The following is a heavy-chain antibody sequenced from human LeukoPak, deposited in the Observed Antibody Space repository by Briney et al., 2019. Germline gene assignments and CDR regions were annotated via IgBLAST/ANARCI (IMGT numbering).Heavy chain of an antibody. Sequence: SETLSLTCTVSGGSISSYYWSWIRQPPGKGLEWIGYIYYSGTTNYNPSLKSRVTISVDTSKNQFSLKLSSVTAADTAVYYCARGLARIFGASYYFDYWGQGTLVTVSS. CDR2: IYYSGTT. CDR3: ARGLARIFGASYYFDY. CDR1: GGSISSYY. D-gene: IGHD3-3*01. V-gene: IGHV4-59*12. J-gene: IGHJ4*02.